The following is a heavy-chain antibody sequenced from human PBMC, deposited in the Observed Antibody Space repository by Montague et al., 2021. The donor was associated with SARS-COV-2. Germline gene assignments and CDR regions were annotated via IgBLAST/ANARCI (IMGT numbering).Heavy chain of an antibody. CDR2: ISRNSDSV. CDR1: RFTFGDYA. J-gene: IGHJ6*02. Sequence: SLRLSCAASRFTFGDYAMHWVRQAPGKGLEWVSSISRNSDSVDYAASVKGRFTISRDNAKSSLYLQMNSLRPEDTALYYCAKSVTTDYVHFYGLDVWGQGTTVTVSS. D-gene: IGHD3-16*01. CDR3: AKSVTTDYVHFYGLDV. V-gene: IGHV3-9*01.